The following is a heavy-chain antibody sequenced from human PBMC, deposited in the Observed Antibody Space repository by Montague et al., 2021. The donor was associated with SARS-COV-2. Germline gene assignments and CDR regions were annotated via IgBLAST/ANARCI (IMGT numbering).Heavy chain of an antibody. D-gene: IGHD4-23*01. V-gene: IGHV4-34*01. Sequence: SETLSLTCAVYGGSLSGFYWTWIRQAPGKGLEWVGEITHGGSTSYSPALKSRLTISLDTSKNQFSLKLDSVTAADTATYHCARSHDYRGNDYFDSWGQGALVIVSS. CDR2: ITHGGST. CDR1: GGSLSGFY. J-gene: IGHJ4*02. CDR3: ARSHDYRGNDYFDS.